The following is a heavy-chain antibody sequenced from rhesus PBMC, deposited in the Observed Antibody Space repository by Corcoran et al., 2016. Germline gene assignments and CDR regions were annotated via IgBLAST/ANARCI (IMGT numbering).Heavy chain of an antibody. J-gene: IGHJ4*01. CDR1: GHTFTDYY. Sequence: EVQLVQSGAEVKKPGASVKIYCKASGHTFTDYYLHWVRQAPGKGLEGIGRVYPENGAAKHAPSFQDRVPITADTSTDTAYMELSSLRSEDTAVYYCATAGWVIWGQGVLVTVSS. D-gene: IGHD5-24*01. V-gene: IGHV1-111*02. CDR3: ATAGWVI. CDR2: VYPENGAA.